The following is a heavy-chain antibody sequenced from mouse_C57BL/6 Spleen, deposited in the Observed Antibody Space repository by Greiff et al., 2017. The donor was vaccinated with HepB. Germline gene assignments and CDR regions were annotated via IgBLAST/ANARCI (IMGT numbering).Heavy chain of an antibody. J-gene: IGHJ1*03. Sequence: DVKLVESEGGLVQPGSSMKLSCTASGFTFSDYYMAWVRQVPEKGLEWVANINYDGSSTYYLDSLKSRFIISRDNAKNILYLQMSSLKSEDTATYYCARLYGSSYGYFDVWGTGTTVTVSS. CDR3: ARLYGSSYGYFDV. CDR1: GFTFSDYY. D-gene: IGHD1-1*01. CDR2: INYDGSST. V-gene: IGHV5-16*01.